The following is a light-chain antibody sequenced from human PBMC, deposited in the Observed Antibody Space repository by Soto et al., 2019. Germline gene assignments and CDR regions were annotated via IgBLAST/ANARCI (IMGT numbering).Light chain of an antibody. V-gene: IGKV3-11*01. CDR1: QSLSSY. CDR3: QQCSILPPT. Sequence: SLATLSLKNGERATLSCRASQSLSSYLAWYQQRPGQAPRLLIYGASNRATGIPARFSGSGSGTDFTLTISSLEPEDFAVYYCQQCSILPPTFCEVTNVDIK. CDR2: GAS. J-gene: IGKJ4*02.